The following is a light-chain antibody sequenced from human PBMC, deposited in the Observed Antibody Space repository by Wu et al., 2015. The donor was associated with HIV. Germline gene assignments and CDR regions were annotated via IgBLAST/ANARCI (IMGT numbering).Light chain of an antibody. J-gene: IGKJ4*01. CDR1: HSISDW. V-gene: IGKV1-5*03. CDR3: QEYSYYSLT. CDR2: KAT. Sequence: DIQMTQSPSTLSASVGDRVIITCRASHSISDWVAWYQQKAGKAPKLLIYKATILESGVPSRFSGSGSGTEFTLTISSLQPDDFATYYCQEYSYYSLTFGGGTEVEDQT.